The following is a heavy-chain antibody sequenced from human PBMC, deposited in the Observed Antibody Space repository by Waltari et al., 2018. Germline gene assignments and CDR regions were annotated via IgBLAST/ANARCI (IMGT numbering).Heavy chain of an antibody. D-gene: IGHD3-10*01. V-gene: IGHV3-23*04. CDR1: GFRCEHYS. CDR2: LTGGAEGA. J-gene: IGHJ5*02. Sequence: VQLVESGGGWVQPGGVLRLPGAACGFRCEHYSVMWVRQAPGKGLEWIASLTGGAEGAYYADSGRGRFTISRDNSQNTLFLQMSGLRVDDSGTYYCARGRAYGLVDWFDPWGRGTLVTVSS. CDR3: ARGRAYGLVDWFDP.